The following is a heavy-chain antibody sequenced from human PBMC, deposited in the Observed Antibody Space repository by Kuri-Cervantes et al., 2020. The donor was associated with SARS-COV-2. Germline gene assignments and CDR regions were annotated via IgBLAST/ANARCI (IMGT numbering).Heavy chain of an antibody. CDR3: TVAYSSPTFQH. V-gene: IGHV3-74*01. CDR2: INSDGSTT. Sequence: GESLKISCAASGFTFSNYWMHWVRQAPGEGLVWVSRINSDGSTTTYADSVKGRFTTSRDNAKNTLYLQMNSLRAEDTAVYYCTVAYSSPTFQHWGQGTLVTVSS. CDR1: GFTFSNYW. D-gene: IGHD6-13*01. J-gene: IGHJ1*01.